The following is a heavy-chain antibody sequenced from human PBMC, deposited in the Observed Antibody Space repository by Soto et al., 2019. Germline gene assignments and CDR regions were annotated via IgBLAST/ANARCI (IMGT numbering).Heavy chain of an antibody. CDR3: ARGGGVYYFDY. J-gene: IGHJ4*02. Sequence: SETLSLTCTVSGGSISSYYWSWIRQPPGKGLEWIGYIYYSGITDYNPSLKSRVTISVDTSKSQFSLKLNSVTAADTAVYYCARGGGVYYFDYWGQGTLVTVSS. CDR2: IYYSGIT. CDR1: GGSISSYY. V-gene: IGHV4-59*01. D-gene: IGHD2-8*02.